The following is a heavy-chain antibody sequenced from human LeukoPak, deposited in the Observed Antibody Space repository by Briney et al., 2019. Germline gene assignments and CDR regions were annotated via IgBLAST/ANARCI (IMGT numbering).Heavy chain of an antibody. J-gene: IGHJ4*02. V-gene: IGHV1-18*01. CDR3: ARGVWGNCGGDCYPNHSDY. CDR1: GYTFTSYG. Sequence: ASVKVSCKASGYTFTSYGISWVRQAPGQGLEWMGWISAYNGNTNYAQKLQGRVTMTTDTSTSTAYMELRSLRSDDTAVYYCARGVWGNCGGDCYPNHSDYWGQGTLVTVSS. D-gene: IGHD2-21*02. CDR2: ISAYNGNT.